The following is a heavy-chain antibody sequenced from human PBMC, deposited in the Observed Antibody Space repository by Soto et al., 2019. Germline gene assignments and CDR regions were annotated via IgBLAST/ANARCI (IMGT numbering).Heavy chain of an antibody. CDR1: GFTFSRYA. V-gene: IGHV3-23*01. CDR3: AKETGYSYGFQPNALDV. D-gene: IGHD5-18*01. J-gene: IGHJ6*02. CDR2: ISSRGDRT. Sequence: GGSLRLSCAGSGFTFSRYAMNWVRQAPGKGLEWVSIISSRGDRTSYAESVKGRFTISRDDSKNTLFLHMNSLGAEDTAVYYCAKETGYSYGFQPNALDVWGQGTTVTVYS.